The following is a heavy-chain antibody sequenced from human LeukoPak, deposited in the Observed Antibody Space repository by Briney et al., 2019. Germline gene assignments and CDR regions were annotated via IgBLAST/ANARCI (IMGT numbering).Heavy chain of an antibody. J-gene: IGHJ4*02. CDR2: IYNDGSST. Sequence: PGGSLRLSCAASGFTFSNYAMSWVRQAPGKGLVWVSRIYNDGSSTTYADSVKGRFTISRDNAKSTLYLQMNSLRAEDTAVYYCARGLSGYSSSLGYWGQGTLVTVSS. CDR3: ARGLSGYSSSLGY. CDR1: GFTFSNYA. D-gene: IGHD6-6*01. V-gene: IGHV3-74*01.